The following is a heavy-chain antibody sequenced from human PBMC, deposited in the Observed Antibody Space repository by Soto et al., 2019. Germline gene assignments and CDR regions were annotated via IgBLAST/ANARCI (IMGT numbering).Heavy chain of an antibody. CDR1: GFTFSSYG. CDR2: IWYDGSNK. V-gene: IGHV3-33*01. CDR3: ARDVLKYGSGWSGFDY. D-gene: IGHD6-19*01. Sequence: GGSLRLSCAASGFTFSSYGMHWVRQAPGKGLEWVAVIWYDGSNKDYADSVKGRFTISRDNSKNTLYLQMNSLRAEDTAVYYCARDVLKYGSGWSGFDYWGQGTLVTVSS. J-gene: IGHJ4*02.